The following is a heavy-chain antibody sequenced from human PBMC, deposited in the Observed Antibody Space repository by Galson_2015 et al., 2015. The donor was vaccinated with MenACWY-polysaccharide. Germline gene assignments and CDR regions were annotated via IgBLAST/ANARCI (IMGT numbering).Heavy chain of an antibody. V-gene: IGHV3-7*01. D-gene: IGHD3-16*01. CDR2: IKEGGSEK. CDR1: GFTFSSYW. J-gene: IGHJ4*02. CDR3: ARVSVRFGGARTSVIYY. Sequence: SLRLSCAASGFTFSSYWMSWVRQAPGKGLEWVANIKEGGSEKYYVDSVKGRFTISRDNANNSLYLQMNSLRAEDTAVYYCARVSVRFGGARTSVIYYWGRGTLVTVSS.